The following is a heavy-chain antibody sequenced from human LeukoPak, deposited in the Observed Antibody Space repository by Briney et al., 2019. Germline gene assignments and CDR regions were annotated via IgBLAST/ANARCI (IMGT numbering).Heavy chain of an antibody. D-gene: IGHD6-19*01. CDR2: IDKTTYPT. Sequence: GGSLRLSCAASEFIFSDYAMGWVRQAPGKGLEWVSTIDKTTYPTFYADSVKGRFAISRDNSKNTLYLQMNSLRTEDTAVYFCAKFEGATIPGWFNDYWGQGILVTVSS. J-gene: IGHJ4*02. CDR3: AKFEGATIPGWFNDY. CDR1: EFIFSDYA. V-gene: IGHV3-23*05.